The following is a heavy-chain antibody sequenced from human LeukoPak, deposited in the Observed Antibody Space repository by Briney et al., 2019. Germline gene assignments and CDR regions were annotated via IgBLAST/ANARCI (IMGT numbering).Heavy chain of an antibody. J-gene: IGHJ4*02. CDR1: GFTFDDYA. D-gene: IGHD3-22*01. CDR3: AKDYDSSGYALYYFDY. Sequence: PGGSLRLSCGASGFTFDDYAMPWVRQAPGKGLEWVSCISWNSGSIGYADSVKGRFTISRDNAKNSLYLQMNSLRAEDTALYYCAKDYDSSGYALYYFDYWGQGTLVTVSS. V-gene: IGHV3-9*01. CDR2: ISWNSGSI.